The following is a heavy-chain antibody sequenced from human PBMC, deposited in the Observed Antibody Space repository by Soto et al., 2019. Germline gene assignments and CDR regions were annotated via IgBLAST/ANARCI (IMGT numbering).Heavy chain of an antibody. CDR2: IIPIFGTA. Sequence: QVQLVQSGAEVKKPGSSVKVSCKASGGTFSSYAISWVRQAPGQGLEWMGGIIPIFGTATYAQKFQGRATSTADESTSTAYMELSSLRSEDTAVYFCATDTAGRITMSGVEAPGVAINYYYGMDVWGRGTTGTVSS. J-gene: IGHJ6*02. CDR1: GGTFSSYA. V-gene: IGHV1-69*12. CDR3: ATDTAGRITMSGVEAPGVAINYYYGMDV. D-gene: IGHD3-3*01.